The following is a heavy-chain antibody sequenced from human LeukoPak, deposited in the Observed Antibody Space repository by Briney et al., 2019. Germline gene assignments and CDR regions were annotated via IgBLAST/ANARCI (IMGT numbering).Heavy chain of an antibody. J-gene: IGHJ5*02. CDR1: GFTFSSYW. V-gene: IGHV3-7*05. CDR3: ARDPLYYYDSSSSGHVPQPNWLDP. D-gene: IGHD3-22*01. CDR2: IKQDGGEK. Sequence: AGGSLRLSCAASGFTFSSYWMSWVRQAPGKGLEWVVNIKQDGGEKYYVDSLKGRFTVYRDNSKITMYLQMNSLRAEDTAVYYCARDPLYYYDSSSSGHVPQPNWLDPWGQGTLVTVSS.